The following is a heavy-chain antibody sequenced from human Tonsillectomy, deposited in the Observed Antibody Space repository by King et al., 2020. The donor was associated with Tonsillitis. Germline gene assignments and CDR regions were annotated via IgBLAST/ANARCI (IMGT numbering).Heavy chain of an antibody. CDR1: GGSISSYY. CDR2: IYTSGST. Sequence: VQLQESGPGLVKPSETLSLTCTVSGGSISSYYWSWIRQPAGKGLEWIGRIYTSGSTNYNPSLKSRVTMSVDTSKNQFSLKLSSVTAADTAAYYCARTRGLIAARLQKRTFYYYYMDVWGKGTTVTVSS. CDR3: ARTRGLIAARLQKRTFYYYYMDV. D-gene: IGHD6-6*01. J-gene: IGHJ6*03. V-gene: IGHV4-4*07.